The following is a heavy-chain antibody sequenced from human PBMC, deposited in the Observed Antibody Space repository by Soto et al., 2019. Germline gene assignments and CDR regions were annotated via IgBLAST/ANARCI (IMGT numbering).Heavy chain of an antibody. D-gene: IGHD6-13*01. CDR2: ISGSGGST. J-gene: IGHJ4*02. Sequence: QTGGSLRLSCAASGFTFSSYAMSWVRQAPGKGLEWVSAISGSGGSTYYADSVKGRFTISRDNSKNTLYLQMNSLRAEDTAVYYCEKCDSSSWYCRDFDYWGQGTLVTVSS. CDR3: EKCDSSSWYCRDFDY. CDR1: GFTFSSYA. V-gene: IGHV3-23*01.